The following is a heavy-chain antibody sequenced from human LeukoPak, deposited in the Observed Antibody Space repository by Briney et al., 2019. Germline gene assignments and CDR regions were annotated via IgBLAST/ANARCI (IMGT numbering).Heavy chain of an antibody. CDR1: GYTFTSYY. CDR3: ARGKYIAARPLGWFDP. Sequence: ASVKVSCKASGYTFTSYYMHWVRQAPGQGLEWLGIINPSGGSTSYAQKFQGRVTMTRDTSTSTVYMELSSLRSEDTAVYYCARGKYIAARPLGWFDPWGQGTLVTVSS. CDR2: INPSGGST. J-gene: IGHJ5*02. D-gene: IGHD6-6*01. V-gene: IGHV1-46*01.